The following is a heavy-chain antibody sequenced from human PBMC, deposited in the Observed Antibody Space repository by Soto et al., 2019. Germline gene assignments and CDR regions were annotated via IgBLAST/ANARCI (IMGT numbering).Heavy chain of an antibody. Sequence: QVQLHQWGAGLLKPSDTLSLTCAVYGGSFSGYFWTWIRQPPGKGLEWIGEINHSGNTNYSPSLKSRVTISFDTSKNQFSLKLSSVTAADTAVYYCARGLRDSSGYYHVHYFQHWGQCTLVTVSS. D-gene: IGHD3-22*01. J-gene: IGHJ1*01. V-gene: IGHV4-34*01. CDR1: GGSFSGYF. CDR2: INHSGNT. CDR3: ARGLRDSSGYYHVHYFQH.